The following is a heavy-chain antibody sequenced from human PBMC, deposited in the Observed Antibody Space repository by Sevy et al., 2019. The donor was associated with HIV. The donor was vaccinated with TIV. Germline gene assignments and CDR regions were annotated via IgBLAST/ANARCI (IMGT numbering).Heavy chain of an antibody. CDR3: ARASQQLVLLREYYFDY. Sequence: GGSLRLSCAASGFTFNIYSMNWVRQAPGKGLEWVSSISSSSSYIYYADSLKGRFTVARDNAKNSRYLQMNSLSAEETAVYYCARASQQLVLLREYYFDYWGQGTLVTVSS. J-gene: IGHJ4*02. D-gene: IGHD6-13*01. V-gene: IGHV3-21*01. CDR1: GFTFNIYS. CDR2: ISSSSSYI.